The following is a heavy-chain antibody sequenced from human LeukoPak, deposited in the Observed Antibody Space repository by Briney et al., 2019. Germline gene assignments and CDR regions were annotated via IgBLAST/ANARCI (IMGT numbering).Heavy chain of an antibody. CDR1: GFTFSSYA. Sequence: PGGSLRLSCAASGFTFSSYAMHWVRQAPGKGLEWVAVISYDGSNKYYADSVKGRFTISRDNSKNTLYLQMNSLRAEDTAVYYCARGPSVGYCSGGSCYSSYYYYYMDVWGKGTTVTVSS. CDR3: ARGPSVGYCSGGSCYSSYYYYYMDV. V-gene: IGHV3-30*04. D-gene: IGHD2-15*01. J-gene: IGHJ6*03. CDR2: ISYDGSNK.